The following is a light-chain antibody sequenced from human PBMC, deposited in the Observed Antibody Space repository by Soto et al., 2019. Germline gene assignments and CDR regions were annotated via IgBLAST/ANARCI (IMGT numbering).Light chain of an antibody. Sequence: QSALTQPASVSGSPGQSITICCTGTSSDVGAYNYVCWYQQPPGEAPKPTIYEVTDRPTGVSNRFPGSKSGNTASLTISGLQAEDEADYYCSSYTSSDTLVFGTGTKLTVL. CDR1: SSDVGAYNY. V-gene: IGLV2-14*01. CDR2: EVT. CDR3: SSYTSSDTLV. J-gene: IGLJ1*01.